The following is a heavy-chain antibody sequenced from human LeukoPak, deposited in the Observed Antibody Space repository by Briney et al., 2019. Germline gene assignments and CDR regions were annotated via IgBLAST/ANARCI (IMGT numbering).Heavy chain of an antibody. CDR3: AKDIGNYYDSSGYRAN. Sequence: GGSLRLSCAASGFTFSSYALSWVRQAPGKGLGWVSAFSGSGGSTYYADSVKGRFTISRDNSKNTLYLQMNSLRAEDTAVYYCAKDIGNYYDSSGYRANWGQGTLVTVSS. V-gene: IGHV3-23*01. CDR1: GFTFSSYA. CDR2: FSGSGGST. D-gene: IGHD3-22*01. J-gene: IGHJ4*02.